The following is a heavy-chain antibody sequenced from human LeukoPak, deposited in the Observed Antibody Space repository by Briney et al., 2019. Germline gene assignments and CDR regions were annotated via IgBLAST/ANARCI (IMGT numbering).Heavy chain of an antibody. D-gene: IGHD2-15*01. CDR1: GGSISSYY. J-gene: IGHJ4*02. CDR2: IYTSGST. CDR3: ARDGGYCSGGSCYSWTDY. V-gene: IGHV4-4*07. Sequence: SETLSLTCTVSGGSISSYYWSWIRRPAGKGLEWIGRIYTSGSTNYNPSLKSRVTMSVDTSKNQFSLKLSSVTAADTAVYYCARDGGYCSGGSCYSWTDYWGQGTLVTVSS.